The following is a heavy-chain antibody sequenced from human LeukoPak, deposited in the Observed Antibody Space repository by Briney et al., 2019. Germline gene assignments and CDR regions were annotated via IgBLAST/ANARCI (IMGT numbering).Heavy chain of an antibody. CDR3: AKDTLHSIAAAGKGFDY. J-gene: IGHJ4*02. CDR2: ISGSGAST. CDR1: GFTFSNYA. V-gene: IGHV3-23*01. D-gene: IGHD6-13*01. Sequence: GGSLRLSCAASGFTFSNYAVSWVRQAPGKGLEWVSAISGSGASTNYADSVKGRFTISKDNTKNTLSLQMNSLRAEDTAVYYCAKDTLHSIAAAGKGFDYWGQGTLVTVSS.